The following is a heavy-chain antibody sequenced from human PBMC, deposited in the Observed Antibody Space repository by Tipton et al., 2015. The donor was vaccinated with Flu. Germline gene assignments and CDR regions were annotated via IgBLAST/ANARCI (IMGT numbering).Heavy chain of an antibody. J-gene: IGHJ4*02. CDR1: GGSISSSSYY. D-gene: IGHD6-13*01. CDR3: ARLSSSWIRYFDY. V-gene: IGHV4-39*01. Sequence: TLSLTCTVSGGSISSSSYYWGWIRQPPGKGLEWIGSIYYSGSTYYNPSLKSRVTISVDTSKNQFSLKLSSVTAADTAVYYCARLSSSWIRYFDYWGQGTLVTVSS. CDR2: IYYSGST.